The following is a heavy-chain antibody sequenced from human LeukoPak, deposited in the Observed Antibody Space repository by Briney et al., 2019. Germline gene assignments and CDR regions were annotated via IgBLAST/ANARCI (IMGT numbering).Heavy chain of an antibody. J-gene: IGHJ5*02. CDR1: GFTFSSYW. D-gene: IGHD2-2*02. CDR3: AREVVPVAIRGWFDP. V-gene: IGHV3-74*01. CDR2: INSDGSST. Sequence: GGSLRLSCAASGFTFSSYWMHWVRQAPGKGLVWVSRINSDGSSTSYADSVRGRFTISRDNAKNTLYLQMNSLRAEDTAVYYCAREVVPVAIRGWFDPWGQGTLVTVSS.